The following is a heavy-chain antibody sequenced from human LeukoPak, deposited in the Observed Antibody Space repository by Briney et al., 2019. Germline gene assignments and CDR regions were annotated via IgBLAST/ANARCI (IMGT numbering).Heavy chain of an antibody. J-gene: IGHJ3*02. CDR2: IYTSGCT. V-gene: IGHV4-4*09. CDR3: ARHIHYYDSSGYYHDAFDI. D-gene: IGHD3-22*01. Sequence: PSETLSLTCTVSGGSTSSYYWSWIRQPPGTGLEWIGYIYTSGCTNYNPSLKSRVTISVDTSKNQFSLKLSSVTAADTAEYYCARHIHYYDSSGYYHDAFDIWGQGTMVTVSS. CDR1: GGSTSSYY.